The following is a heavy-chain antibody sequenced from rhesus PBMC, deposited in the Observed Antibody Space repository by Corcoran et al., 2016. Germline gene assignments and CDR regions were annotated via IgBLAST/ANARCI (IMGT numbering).Heavy chain of an antibody. J-gene: IGHJ6*01. D-gene: IGHD1-1-1*01. Sequence: QVQLQESGPGLVKPSETLSLTCAVSGGSISGYYYWSWIRQPPGKGLEWIGIIYGSGGSNYLNPSLKGRVTLSVDTSQNQFSLKLSSVTAADTAVYYCARGDVSWNYGWDSWGQGVVVTVSS. V-gene: IGHV4S14*01. CDR3: ARGDVSWNYGWDS. CDR2: IYGSGGSN. CDR1: GGSISGYYY.